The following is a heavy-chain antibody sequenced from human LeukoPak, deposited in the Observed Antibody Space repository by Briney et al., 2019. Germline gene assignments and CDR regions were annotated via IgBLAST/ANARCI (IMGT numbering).Heavy chain of an antibody. D-gene: IGHD6-13*01. CDR2: ISYDGSNK. V-gene: IGHV3-30-3*01. CDR3: ARSPGSGYSGRWSYFDH. CDR1: GFTFSSYA. J-gene: IGHJ4*02. Sequence: GRSLRLSCAASGFTFSSYATHWVRQAPGKGLEWVAVISYDGSNKYYADSVEGRFIVSRDNSKNTLYLQMSSLGAEDTAMYYCARSPGSGYSGRWSYFDHWGQGTLVTVSS.